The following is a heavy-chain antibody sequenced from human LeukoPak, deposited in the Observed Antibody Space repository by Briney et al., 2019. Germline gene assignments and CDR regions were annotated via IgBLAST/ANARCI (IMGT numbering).Heavy chain of an antibody. Sequence: GGSLRLSCAASGFTFSSYGMHWVRQAPGKGLEWVAVISYDGSNKYYADSVKGRFTISRDNSKNTLYLQMNSLRAEDTAVHYCAKDLSSSGWYRRHYYGMDVWGQGTTVTVSS. CDR3: AKDLSSSGWYRRHYYGMDV. D-gene: IGHD6-19*01. V-gene: IGHV3-30*18. J-gene: IGHJ6*02. CDR2: ISYDGSNK. CDR1: GFTFSSYG.